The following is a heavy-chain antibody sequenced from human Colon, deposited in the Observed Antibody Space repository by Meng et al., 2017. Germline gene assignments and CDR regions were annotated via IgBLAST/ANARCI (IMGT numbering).Heavy chain of an antibody. V-gene: IGHV1-8*01. CDR1: GYTFTSSD. J-gene: IGHJ5*01. Sequence: QVQLVQSGAEVRKPGAPVKVTCKASGYTFTSSDINWVRQATGRGLEWLGWMKPNNGNTGSAQKFQGRVSMTRDTSIGTAYMELSGLTSEDTAVYYCARTAMLDSWGQGTLVTVSS. CDR2: MKPNNGNT. D-gene: IGHD2-2*01. CDR3: ARTAMLDS.